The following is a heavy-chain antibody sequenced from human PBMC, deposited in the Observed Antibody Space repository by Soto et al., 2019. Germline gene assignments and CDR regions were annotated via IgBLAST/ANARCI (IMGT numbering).Heavy chain of an antibody. J-gene: IGHJ4*02. D-gene: IGHD6-6*01. Sequence: GGSLRLSCAASGFTFNNYAMSWVRQAPGKGLEWVSAITASGGDTYHADYVKGRLTISRDNSKNTLYLQMNSLRAEDTAVYFCAKGSASARPYYFDYSGQGTLVTVSS. CDR3: AKGSASARPYYFDY. CDR1: GFTFNNYA. CDR2: ITASGGDT. V-gene: IGHV3-23*01.